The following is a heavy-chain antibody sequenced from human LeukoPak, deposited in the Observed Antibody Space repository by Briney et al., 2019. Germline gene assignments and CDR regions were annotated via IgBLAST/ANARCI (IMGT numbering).Heavy chain of an antibody. CDR1: GGSISSYF. Sequence: PSETLSLTCTVSGGSISSYFWSWLRQPPGNGLEWIGYIYYSGSTNYNPSLKSRITISVDTSNNQFSLKVNSVTAADTAVYYCARGEATFGSAFDIWGQGTMVTVSS. CDR3: ARGEATFGSAFDI. D-gene: IGHD3-10*01. J-gene: IGHJ3*02. V-gene: IGHV4-59*13. CDR2: IYYSGST.